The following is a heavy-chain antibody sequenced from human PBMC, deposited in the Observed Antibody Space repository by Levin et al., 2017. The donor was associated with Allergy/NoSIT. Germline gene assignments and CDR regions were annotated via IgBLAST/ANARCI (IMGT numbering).Heavy chain of an antibody. CDR1: GFTFSGYT. D-gene: IGHD6-6*01. V-gene: IGHV3-21*01. CDR2: NSSSSTYI. Sequence: GGSLRLSCAASGFTFSGYTLNWVRQAPGKGLEWVSSNSSSSTYIYYADSLKGRFTISRDDAKNSLSLQMNSLRVEDTAVYYCASDGSYDTLDIWGQGTMVTVSS. J-gene: IGHJ3*02. CDR3: ASDGSYDTLDI.